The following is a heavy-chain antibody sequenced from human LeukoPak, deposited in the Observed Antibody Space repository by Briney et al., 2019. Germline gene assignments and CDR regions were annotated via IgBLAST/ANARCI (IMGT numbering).Heavy chain of an antibody. D-gene: IGHD6-6*01. CDR1: GFTFSSSA. CDR2: ISDTGRLS. CDR3: AKDRSFSSSSGTFDY. Sequence: GGSLRLSCAASGFTFSSSAMSWVRQAPGKGLEWVAAISDTGRLSYCADSVNGRFTISRDNSKNTLSLQMNSLRAEDTAVYYCAKDRSFSSSSGTFDYWGQGTLVTVSS. V-gene: IGHV3-23*01. J-gene: IGHJ4*02.